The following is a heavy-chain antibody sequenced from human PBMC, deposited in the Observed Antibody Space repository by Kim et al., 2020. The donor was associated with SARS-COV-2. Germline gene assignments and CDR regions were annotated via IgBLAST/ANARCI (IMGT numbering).Heavy chain of an antibody. J-gene: IGHJ6*03. V-gene: IGHV4-59*01. Sequence: KSRVTISVDTSKNQFSLKLSSVTAADTAVYYCARAASGYDLGYYYYYMDVWGKGTTVTVSS. CDR3: ARAASGYDLGYYYYYMDV. D-gene: IGHD5-12*01.